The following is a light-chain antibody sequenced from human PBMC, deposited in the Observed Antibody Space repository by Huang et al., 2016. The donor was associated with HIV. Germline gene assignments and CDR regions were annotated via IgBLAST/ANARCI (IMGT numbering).Light chain of an antibody. Sequence: DIQMTQSPSSLSASVGDRVTITCLASQSISSYLNWYQQKPGKAPYLLIYSASSLQGGVPSRFSGSGSGTDFTLTISSLQPEDFATYYCQQSYTIPLTFGGGTKVEIK. CDR3: QQSYTIPLT. J-gene: IGKJ4*01. V-gene: IGKV1-39*01. CDR1: QSISSY. CDR2: SAS.